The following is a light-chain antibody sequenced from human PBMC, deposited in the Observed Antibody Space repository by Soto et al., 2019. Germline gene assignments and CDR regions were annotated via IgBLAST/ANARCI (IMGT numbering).Light chain of an antibody. Sequence: HSALTHTASATVSHGRSVTIPYTGNSNDVGGYNYVSWYQHHPGKAPKLIIYEVYKRPSGVPDRFSGSKSGNTAALAVSGLQAEDEADYYCSSYVGTNSYVFGTGTKVTVL. V-gene: IGLV2-8*01. J-gene: IGLJ1*01. CDR1: SNDVGGYNY. CDR2: EVY. CDR3: SSYVGTNSYV.